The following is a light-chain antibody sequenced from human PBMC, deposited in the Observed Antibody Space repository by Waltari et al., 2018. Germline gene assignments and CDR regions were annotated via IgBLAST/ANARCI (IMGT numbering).Light chain of an antibody. V-gene: IGKV1-33*01. CDR1: QDISNY. CDR3: QQYDNLPPYT. J-gene: IGKJ2*01. Sequence: DIQMTQSPSSLSASVGDRVTITCQASQDISNYLNWYQQKPGKAPKLRTYDASNLETGVPSRFSGSGSGTDFTFTISSLQPEDIATYYCQQYDNLPPYTFGQGTKLEIK. CDR2: DAS.